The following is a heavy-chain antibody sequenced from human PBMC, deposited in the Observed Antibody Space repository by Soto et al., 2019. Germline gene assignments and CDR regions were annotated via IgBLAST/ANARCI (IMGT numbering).Heavy chain of an antibody. V-gene: IGHV4-4*07. CDR1: GGSISSYY. D-gene: IGHD1-7*01. Sequence: SETLSLTCTVSGGSISSYYWSWIRQPAGKGLEWIGRIYTSGSTNYNPSLKSRVTMSVDTSKNQFSLKLSSVTAADTAVYYCARVLEGWNYAGPYTWFDPWGQGTLVTVSS. CDR2: IYTSGST. CDR3: ARVLEGWNYAGPYTWFDP. J-gene: IGHJ5*02.